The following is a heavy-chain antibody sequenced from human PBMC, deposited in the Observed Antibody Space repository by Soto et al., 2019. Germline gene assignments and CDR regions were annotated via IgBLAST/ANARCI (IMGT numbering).Heavy chain of an antibody. CDR3: ARSSGTYSDFDY. V-gene: IGHV1-2*02. J-gene: IGHJ4*01. D-gene: IGHD1-26*01. CDR1: GYCFTAYC. Sequence: GXAVKVTCNAAGYCFTAYCLHWGRRAPGQGLEWMGWINPNSGGTNYAQRFQGRVAMTTDTSTNTAYMELNSLKSDDTALYFCARSSGTYSDFDYWGQGTQVTVSS. CDR2: INPNSGGT.